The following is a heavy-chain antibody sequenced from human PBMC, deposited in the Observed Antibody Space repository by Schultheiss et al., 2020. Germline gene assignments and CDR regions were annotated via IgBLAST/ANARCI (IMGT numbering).Heavy chain of an antibody. CDR1: GFTFSSYR. V-gene: IGHV3-23*01. D-gene: IGHD3-22*01. J-gene: IGHJ4*02. CDR2: ISGSGGST. Sequence: GGSLRLSCAASGFTFSSYRMNWVRQAPGKGLEWVSAISGSGGSTYYADSVKGRFTISRDNSKNTLYLQMNSLRAEDTAVYYCAKERSSGYYGGYYFDSWGQGTLVTVSS. CDR3: AKERSSGYYGGYYFDS.